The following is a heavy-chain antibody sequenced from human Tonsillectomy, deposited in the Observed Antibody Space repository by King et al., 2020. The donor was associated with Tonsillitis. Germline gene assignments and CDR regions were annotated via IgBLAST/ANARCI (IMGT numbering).Heavy chain of an antibody. CDR2: ISGSGRST. V-gene: IGHV3-23*04. J-gene: IGHJ4*02. CDR1: GFTFANYA. D-gene: IGHD4-17*01. CDR3: AKDVRYTTVTAFDY. Sequence: QLVQSGGGLVQPGGSLRLSCAASGFTFANYAMSWVRQAPGKGLAWVSAISGSGRSTNYADSVKGRFTISRDNSKNTLYLQMNSLRAEDTAVYYCAKDVRYTTVTAFDYWGQGTLVTVSS.